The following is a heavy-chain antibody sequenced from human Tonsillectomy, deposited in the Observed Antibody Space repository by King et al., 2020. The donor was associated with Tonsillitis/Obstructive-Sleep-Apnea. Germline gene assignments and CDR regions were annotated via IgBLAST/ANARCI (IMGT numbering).Heavy chain of an antibody. Sequence: VQLQESGPGLVKPSQTLSLTCTVSGASISSSGYYWSWIRQHPGKGLEWIGYVFYSGDTYYNPSLKSRVAVSVDTSKNRFSLRLRSVTAPDTAVYYCARLVVPAATLFAGAFDIWGQGTMVTVSS. V-gene: IGHV4-31*03. D-gene: IGHD2-2*01. CDR3: ARLVVPAATLFAGAFDI. J-gene: IGHJ3*02. CDR2: VFYSGDT. CDR1: GASISSSGYY.